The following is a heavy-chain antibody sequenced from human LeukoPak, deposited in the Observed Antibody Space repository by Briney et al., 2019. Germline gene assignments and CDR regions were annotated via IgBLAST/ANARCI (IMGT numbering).Heavy chain of an antibody. V-gene: IGHV1-8*02. CDR3: ARVERGYSGYEEYYFDY. Sequence: GASVKVSCKASGYTFTGYYMHWVRQATGQGLEWMGWMNPNSGNTGYAQKFQGRVTMTRNTSISTAYMELSSLRSEDTAVYYCARVERGYSGYEEYYFDYWGQGTLVTVSS. D-gene: IGHD5-12*01. CDR2: MNPNSGNT. CDR1: GYTFTGYY. J-gene: IGHJ4*02.